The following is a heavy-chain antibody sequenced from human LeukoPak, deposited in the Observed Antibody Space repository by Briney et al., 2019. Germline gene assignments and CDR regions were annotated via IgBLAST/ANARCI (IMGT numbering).Heavy chain of an antibody. CDR3: AAEGDIVVGPAARSRYNWFDR. CDR2: IIPILAIA. CDR1: GGTFSSYT. Sequence: SVKLSSKASGGTFSSYTISWVRQAPGQGLECMGRIIPILAIANYAQKSQGRVTITADKSTSTAYMEVSSLRSEDTAVYYCAAEGDIVVGPAARSRYNWFDRWGQGTMVTVSS. D-gene: IGHD2-2*01. V-gene: IGHV1-69*02. J-gene: IGHJ5*02.